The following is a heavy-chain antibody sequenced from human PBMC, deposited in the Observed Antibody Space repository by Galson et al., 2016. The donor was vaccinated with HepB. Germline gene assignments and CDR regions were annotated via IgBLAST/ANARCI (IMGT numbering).Heavy chain of an antibody. CDR3: AKDLKRSSGSYYYYAMDV. J-gene: IGHJ6*02. V-gene: IGHV3-30*18. CDR2: ISFEGSNK. CDR1: EFSFSSYG. D-gene: IGHD1-26*01. Sequence: SLRLSCAASEFSFSSYGMHWVRQAPGKGLEWVAAISFEGSNKDYADSVKGRFSISRDNSKNTLYLQMNILRVQDTAVYYCAKDLKRSSGSYYYYAMDVWGRGTTVTVSS.